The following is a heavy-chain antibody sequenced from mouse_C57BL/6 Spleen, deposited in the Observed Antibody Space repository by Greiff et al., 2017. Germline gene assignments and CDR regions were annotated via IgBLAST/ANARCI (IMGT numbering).Heavy chain of an antibody. D-gene: IGHD1-1*01. V-gene: IGHV1-52*01. CDR1: GYTFTSYW. J-gene: IGHJ2*01. Sequence: VQLQQPGAELVRPGSSVKLSCKASGYTFTSYWMHWVQQRPIQGLEWIGNIDPSDSETPYNQKFKDKATLTVDKSSSTAYMQLSSLTSEDSAVYYCARRGSSGYFDYWGQGTTLTVSS. CDR2: IDPSDSET. CDR3: ARRGSSGYFDY.